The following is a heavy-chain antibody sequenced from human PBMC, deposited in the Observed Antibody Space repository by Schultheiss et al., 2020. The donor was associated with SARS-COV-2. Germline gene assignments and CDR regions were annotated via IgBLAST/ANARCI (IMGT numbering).Heavy chain of an antibody. J-gene: IGHJ4*02. CDR1: GGSVSSSDYY. V-gene: IGHV4-61*08. D-gene: IGHD4-11*01. CDR3: ASGPGGDYSNYGGGY. CDR2: IYYSGST. Sequence: SETLSLTCIVSGGSVSSSDYYWAWIRQPPGKGLEWIGNIYYSGSTNYNTSLKSRVTISVDTSKNQFSLKLSSVTAADTALYYCASGPGGDYSNYGGGYWGQGALVTVSS.